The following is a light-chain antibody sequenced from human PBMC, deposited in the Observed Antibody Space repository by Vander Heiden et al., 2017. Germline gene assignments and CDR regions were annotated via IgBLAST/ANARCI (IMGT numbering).Light chain of an antibody. CDR3: QQDDNSPLS. CDR2: WAS. J-gene: IGKJ4*01. CDR1: RSVLYSSNNKNY. V-gene: IGKV4-1*01. Sequence: DIVMTQSPDYLAVSLGERATIHCKSSRSVLYSSNNKNYLAWYQQKPGQPPKLLIYWASTRESGVPDRFSGSGSGTDFTLTISSLQAEDVAVYYCQQDDNSPLSFDGEAKVEIK.